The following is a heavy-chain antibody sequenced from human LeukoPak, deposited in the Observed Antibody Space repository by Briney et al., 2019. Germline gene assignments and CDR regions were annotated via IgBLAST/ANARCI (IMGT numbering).Heavy chain of an antibody. CDR3: ARPYYYDSSGYWD. CDR1: GYTFTVYY. J-gene: IGHJ4*02. V-gene: IGHV1-2*02. D-gene: IGHD3-22*01. Sequence: ASVTVSCTASGYTFTVYYMHWVRPAPGQGRGWMGWVNPNSGGTNYTQKFQGRVTMTRDTSISTGYIGLSRLRSDDTAVYYCARPYYYDSSGYWDWGQGTLVTVSS. CDR2: VNPNSGGT.